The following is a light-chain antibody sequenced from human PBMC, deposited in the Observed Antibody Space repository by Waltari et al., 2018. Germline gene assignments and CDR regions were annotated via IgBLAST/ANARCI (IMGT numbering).Light chain of an antibody. V-gene: IGKV4-1*01. CDR1: QRVLYSSANKSY. CDR2: WAS. Sequence: DIVMTQSPDSLAVSLGERATINCKSSQRVLYSSANKSYLNWYQQKPGQSPKLLIYWASTRESGVPDRISGAGSGTDFTLTISSLQSEDVAVYYCQQYYSTPLTFGGGTKVEIK. CDR3: QQYYSTPLT. J-gene: IGKJ4*01.